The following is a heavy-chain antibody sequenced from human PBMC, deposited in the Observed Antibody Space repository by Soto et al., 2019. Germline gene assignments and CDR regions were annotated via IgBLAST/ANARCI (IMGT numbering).Heavy chain of an antibody. V-gene: IGHV1-69*13. CDR1: GGTYSNHA. CDR2: IIPMFPTA. D-gene: IGHD2-21*02. J-gene: IGHJ6*04. CDR3: ARDDATYCGGDCYRYFYYVMDF. Sequence: LVNVARKAAGGTYSNHASSWVRQATGQGLEWVGGIIPMFPTADYAQRFQGRVTITADDSTTTVYMELSGLRSEDTAMYYCARDDATYCGGDCYRYFYYVMDFRGKGTTVTVSS.